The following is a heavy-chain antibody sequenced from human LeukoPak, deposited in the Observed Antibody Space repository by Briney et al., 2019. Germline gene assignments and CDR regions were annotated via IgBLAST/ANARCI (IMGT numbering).Heavy chain of an antibody. Sequence: ETLSLTCAVYGVSFSGYYWSWIRQPPGKGLEWVGELNHRGVTNYNPSLKSRVTISVDTSKNQFSLNLSSVTAADTAMYYCARRPRNTGSHDGPSGLDYWGQGTLVTVSS. J-gene: IGHJ4*02. CDR1: GVSFSGYY. CDR3: ARRPRNTGSHDGPSGLDY. V-gene: IGHV4-34*01. D-gene: IGHD1-26*01. CDR2: LNHRGVT.